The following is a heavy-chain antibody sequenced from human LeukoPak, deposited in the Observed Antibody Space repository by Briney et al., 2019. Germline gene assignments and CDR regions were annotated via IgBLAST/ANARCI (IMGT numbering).Heavy chain of an antibody. D-gene: IGHD6-19*01. CDR3: AKGLKFMTAVAGDRFDP. CDR2: ISGSGGST. V-gene: IGHV3-23*01. Sequence: GGSLRLSCAASGFTFSSYAMSWVRQAPGKGLEWVSAISGSGGSTYYADSVKGRFIISRDNSKNTLYLQMNSLRAEDTAVYYCAKGLKFMTAVAGDRFDPWGQGTLVTVSS. CDR1: GFTFSSYA. J-gene: IGHJ5*02.